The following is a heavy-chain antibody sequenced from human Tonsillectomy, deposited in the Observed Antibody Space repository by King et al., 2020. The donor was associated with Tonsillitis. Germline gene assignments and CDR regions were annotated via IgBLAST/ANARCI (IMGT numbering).Heavy chain of an antibody. V-gene: IGHV3-23*04. J-gene: IGHJ4*02. D-gene: IGHD6-19*01. CDR1: GFTFSKFG. CDR2: ISNGGDIT. Sequence: VQLVESGGGLVQPGGSLRLSCAASGFTFSKFGISWVRQAPGKGLEWVSDISNGGDITYYADSVKGRFTISRDNSKNTLYLQMNSLRAEDTALYYCAKAVFHNGLYDYWGQGTRVTVSS. CDR3: AKAVFHNGLYDY.